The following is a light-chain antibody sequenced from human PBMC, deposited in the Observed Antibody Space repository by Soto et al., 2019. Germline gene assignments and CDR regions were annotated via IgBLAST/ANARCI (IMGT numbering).Light chain of an antibody. CDR1: QSVSSS. V-gene: IGKV3-11*01. CDR3: QQRSDWRIT. J-gene: IGKJ5*01. CDR2: DTS. Sequence: EIELTQSPATLSLSPGERATLSCRASQSVSSSLAWYQQKHGQAPRLLISDTSNRATGIPARFSGSGSGTDFTLTISSLEPEYFAVYYCQQRSDWRITFGQGTRLEIK.